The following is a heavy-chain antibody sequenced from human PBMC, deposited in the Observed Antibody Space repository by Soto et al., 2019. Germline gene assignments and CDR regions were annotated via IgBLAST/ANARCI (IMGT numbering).Heavy chain of an antibody. CDR3: ASDDYGSGSPPLGY. Sequence: QVQLQESGPGLVKPSETLSLTCTVSGGSISSYYWSWIRQPPGKGLEWIGYIYYSGSTNYNPSLTSRVTRSVGPAKHPFSLKLSSVTAADPAVYYGASDDYGSGSPPLGYWGQGTLVTVSS. V-gene: IGHV4-59*01. D-gene: IGHD3-10*01. J-gene: IGHJ4*02. CDR2: IYYSGST. CDR1: GGSISSYY.